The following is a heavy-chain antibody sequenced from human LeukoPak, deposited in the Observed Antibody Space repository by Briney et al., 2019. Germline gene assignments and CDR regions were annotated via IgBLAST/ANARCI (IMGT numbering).Heavy chain of an antibody. Sequence: GGTLRLSCAASGFTFSSYSMNWVRQAPGKGLEWVSSISTSSSYIHYADSVKGRFTISRDNAKNSLYLQMNSLRAEDTAVYYCARGTLNIPGEHGAFDYWGQGTLVTVSS. V-gene: IGHV3-21*01. CDR3: ARGTLNIPGEHGAFDY. CDR1: GFTFSSYS. D-gene: IGHD1-14*01. J-gene: IGHJ4*02. CDR2: ISTSSSYI.